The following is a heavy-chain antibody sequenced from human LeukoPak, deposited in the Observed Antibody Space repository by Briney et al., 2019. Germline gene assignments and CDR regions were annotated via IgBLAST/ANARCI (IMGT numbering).Heavy chain of an antibody. J-gene: IGHJ4*02. V-gene: IGHV1-69*04. Sequence: GSSVKVSCKASGGGFNNYAISWVRQAPGQGLEWMGRIIPIFGIANSAQKFQGRVTITADKSTNTAYMELSSLRSEDTAVYYCAAVIWSGYYYFDFWGQGTLVTVSS. D-gene: IGHD3-3*01. CDR1: GGGFNNYA. CDR2: IIPIFGIA. CDR3: AAVIWSGYYYFDF.